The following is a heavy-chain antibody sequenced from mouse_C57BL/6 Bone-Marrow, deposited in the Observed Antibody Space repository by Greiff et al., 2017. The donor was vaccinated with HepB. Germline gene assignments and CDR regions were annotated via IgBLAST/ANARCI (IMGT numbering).Heavy chain of an antibody. CDR1: GYSFTSYY. D-gene: IGHD2-1*01. CDR3: SEEGDGNYGDDD. J-gene: IGHJ2*01. V-gene: IGHV1-66*01. CDR2: IYPGSGNT. Sequence: VQLQQSGPELVKPGASVKISCKASGYSFTSYYIHWVKQRPGKGLEWIGWIYPGSGNTKYNEKFKGKATLTADTSARTDERKRSSRTSEDPAGDYWSEEGDGNYGDDDWGQGTTRTVS.